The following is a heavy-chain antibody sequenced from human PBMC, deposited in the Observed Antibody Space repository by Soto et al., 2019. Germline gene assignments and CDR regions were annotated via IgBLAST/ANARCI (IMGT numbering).Heavy chain of an antibody. CDR2: INPNSGDT. J-gene: IGHJ6*02. V-gene: IGHV1-2*02. CDR3: AKGGAIVAAGTRVYLYNAMDV. CDR1: GYTFTGYY. D-gene: IGHD1-26*01. Sequence: QVQLVQSGTEVKRPGDSVKVSCKASGYTFTGYYVHWVRQAPGQGLEWMGWINPNSGDTYLAQRFQGRGTMKRETSIGTAYMELRGLTSDDTAEYYCAKGGAIVAAGTRVYLYNAMDVWGQGTTVTVSS.